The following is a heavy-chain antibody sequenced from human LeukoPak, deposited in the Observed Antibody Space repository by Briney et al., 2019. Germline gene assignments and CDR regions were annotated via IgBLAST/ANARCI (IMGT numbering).Heavy chain of an antibody. J-gene: IGHJ4*02. CDR3: ARDPGDGYNYVDY. CDR1: GFTFSSYS. V-gene: IGHV3-21*01. CDR2: ISSSSSYI. Sequence: PGGSLRLSYAASGFTFSSYSMNWVRQAPGKGLEWVSSISSSSSYIYYADSVKGRFTISRDNAKNSLYLQMNSLRAEDTAVYYCARDPGDGYNYVDYWGQGTLVTVSS. D-gene: IGHD5-24*01.